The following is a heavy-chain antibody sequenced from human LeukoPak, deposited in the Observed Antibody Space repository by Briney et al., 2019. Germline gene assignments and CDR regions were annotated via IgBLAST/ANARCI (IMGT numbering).Heavy chain of an antibody. V-gene: IGHV4-31*11. CDR3: ARASQYYSAYGGSYFADLPNS. D-gene: IGHD3-22*01. CDR1: VGSINSGDYY. CDR2: IYYSGST. Sequence: LQTLCFTRAVSVGSINSGDYYWSWVRHHPGNGLGWIGYIYYSGSTYYNPSLKSRVTISLDTSKNQFSLELSSVTAADTAAYYCARASQYYSAYGGSYFADLPNSWGQGTLVTVSS. J-gene: IGHJ4*02.